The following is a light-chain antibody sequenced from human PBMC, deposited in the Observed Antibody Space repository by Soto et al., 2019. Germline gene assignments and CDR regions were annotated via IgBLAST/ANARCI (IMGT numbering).Light chain of an antibody. J-gene: IGKJ5*01. CDR3: QQADRFPIT. Sequence: IEMAQSPSSVSASVGDRVTITCRASQGITNRLAWYQQKPGKAPKLLIYEASSLQSGVPSRISGSGSGTDFTLTISSPQAEDFATYYCQQADRFPITFGRGTRVDNK. V-gene: IGKV1-12*01. CDR2: EAS. CDR1: QGITNR.